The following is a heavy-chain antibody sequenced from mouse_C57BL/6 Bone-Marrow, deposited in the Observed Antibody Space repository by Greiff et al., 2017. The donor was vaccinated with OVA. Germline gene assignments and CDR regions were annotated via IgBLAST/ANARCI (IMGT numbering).Heavy chain of an antibody. J-gene: IGHJ3*01. Sequence: QVQLQQSGAELARPGASVKLSCKASGYTFTSYGISWVKQRTGQGLECIGEIYPRSGNTYYNEKFKGKATLTADKSSSTAYMELRSLTSEDSAVYFCARVGIDYDFAWFAYWGQGTLVTVSA. D-gene: IGHD2-4*01. CDR3: ARVGIDYDFAWFAY. CDR1: GYTFTSYG. V-gene: IGHV1-81*01. CDR2: IYPRSGNT.